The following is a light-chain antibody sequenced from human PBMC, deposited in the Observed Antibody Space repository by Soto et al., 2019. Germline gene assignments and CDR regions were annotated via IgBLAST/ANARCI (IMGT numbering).Light chain of an antibody. J-gene: IGKJ2*02. V-gene: IGKV1-5*01. Sequence: DIQMTQSPYTLSASVGERVTITCGASQSISSWLAWYQQKPGKAPKLLIYDASSLESGVPSRFSGSGSGTEFTLTISSLQPDDFASYYCQQYNSYLCTIGQGTKLEIK. CDR1: QSISSW. CDR2: DAS. CDR3: QQYNSYLCT.